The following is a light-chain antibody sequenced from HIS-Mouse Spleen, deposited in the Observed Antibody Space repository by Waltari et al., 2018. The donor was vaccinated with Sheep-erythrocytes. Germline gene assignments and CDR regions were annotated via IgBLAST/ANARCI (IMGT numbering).Light chain of an antibody. J-gene: IGLJ3*02. Sequence: SYELTQPPSASVSPGQTARITCSGDALPKQYASWYQQKPGQAPVLVIYKDSERPSGIPERFSGSSSGTTVTLTISGVQAEDEADYYCQSADSSGTWVFGGGTKLTVL. CDR3: QSADSSGTWV. CDR1: ALPKQY. V-gene: IGLV3-25*03. CDR2: KDS.